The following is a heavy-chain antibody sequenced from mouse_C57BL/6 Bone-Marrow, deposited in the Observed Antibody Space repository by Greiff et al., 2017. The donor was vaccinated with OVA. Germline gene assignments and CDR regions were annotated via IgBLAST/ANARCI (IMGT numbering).Heavy chain of an antibody. CDR3: ARHEGLGYWYFDV. J-gene: IGHJ1*03. D-gene: IGHD2-14*01. CDR2: ISNGGGST. V-gene: IGHV5-12*01. Sequence: EVMLVESGGGLVQPGGSLKLSCAASGFTFSDYYMYWVRQTPEKRLEWVAYISNGGGSTYYPDTVKGRFTISRDNAKNTLYLQMSRLNSEDTAMYYCARHEGLGYWYFDVWGTGTTVTVSS. CDR1: GFTFSDYY.